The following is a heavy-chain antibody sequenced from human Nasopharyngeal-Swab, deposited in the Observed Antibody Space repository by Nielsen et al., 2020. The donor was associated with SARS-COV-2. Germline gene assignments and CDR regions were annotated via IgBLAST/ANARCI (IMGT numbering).Heavy chain of an antibody. CDR2: IDPRGGST. D-gene: IGHD6-19*01. CDR3: ARAATQWLGLLRYLDS. V-gene: IGHV1-46*01. Sequence: WARQDPGQGLEWMGIIDPRGGSTSSAQKIQGRVTMTRDTSTSTVYMDLSSLRSEDTAVYYCARAATQWLGLLRYLDSWGQGTLVTVSS. J-gene: IGHJ4*02.